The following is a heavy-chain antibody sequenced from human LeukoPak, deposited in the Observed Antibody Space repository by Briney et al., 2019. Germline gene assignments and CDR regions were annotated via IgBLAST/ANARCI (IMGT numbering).Heavy chain of an antibody. J-gene: IGHJ6*02. CDR1: GYTFTSYD. D-gene: IGHD5-18*01. V-gene: IGHV1-8*01. CDR3: ASGGYSYGYFYYGMDV. CDR2: TNPNSGNT. Sequence: ASVKVSCKASGYTFTSYDINWVRQATGQGLEWMGWTNPNSGNTGYAQKFQGRVTMTRNTSISTAYMELSSLRSEDTAVYYCASGGYSYGYFYYGMDVWGQGTTVTVSS.